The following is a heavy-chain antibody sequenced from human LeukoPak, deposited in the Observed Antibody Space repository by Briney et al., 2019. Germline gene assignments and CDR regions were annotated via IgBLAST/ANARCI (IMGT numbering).Heavy chain of an antibody. CDR3: ARFDSRAFDI. CDR1: GGSISSGGYS. D-gene: IGHD3-22*01. J-gene: IGHJ3*02. CDR2: IYHSGST. Sequence: PSETLSLTCAVSGGSISSGGYSWSWIRQPQGKGLEWIGYIYHSGSTYYNPSLKSRVTISVDRSKNQFSLKLSSVTAADTAVYYCARFDSRAFDIWGQGTMVTVSS. V-gene: IGHV4-30-2*01.